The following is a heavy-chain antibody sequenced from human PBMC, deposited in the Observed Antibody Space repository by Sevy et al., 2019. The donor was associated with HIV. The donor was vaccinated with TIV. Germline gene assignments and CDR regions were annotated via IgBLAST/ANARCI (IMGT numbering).Heavy chain of an antibody. D-gene: IGHD6-13*01. V-gene: IGHV3-23*01. J-gene: IGHJ4*02. CDR1: GFTFSSYA. Sequence: GGSLRLSCAASGFTFSSYAMSWVRQAPGKGLEWVSAISGSGGSTYYADSVKGRLTISRDNSKNTLYLQMNGLRAEDTAVYYCAKGIAAAGTQYWGQGTLVTVSS. CDR3: AKGIAAAGTQY. CDR2: ISGSGGST.